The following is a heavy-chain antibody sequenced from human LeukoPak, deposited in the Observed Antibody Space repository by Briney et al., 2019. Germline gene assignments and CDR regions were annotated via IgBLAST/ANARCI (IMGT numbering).Heavy chain of an antibody. CDR3: GYFDPPTGY. Sequence: GGSLRLSCAASGFTVSSNYMSWVRQAPGMGLEWVSVIFSGGTTYYAGSVKGRFTISRDNSKNTLYLQVNSLRAEDTAVYYCGYFDPPTGYWGQGTLVTVSS. J-gene: IGHJ1*01. D-gene: IGHD3-9*01. CDR1: GFTVSSNY. V-gene: IGHV3-66*01. CDR2: IFSGGTT.